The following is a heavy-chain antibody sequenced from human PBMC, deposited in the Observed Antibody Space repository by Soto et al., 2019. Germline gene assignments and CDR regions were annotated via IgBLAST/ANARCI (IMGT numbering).Heavy chain of an antibody. J-gene: IGHJ3*02. Sequence: PSETLSLTCTFSCGSISSGGYYWSWIRQHPGKGLEWIGYIYYSGSTYYNPSLKSRVTISVDTSKDQFSLKLSSVTAADTAVYYCARAQKYYDILTGYYCGAFDIWGQGTMVTVSS. CDR3: ARAQKYYDILTGYYCGAFDI. V-gene: IGHV4-31*03. CDR1: CGSISSGGYY. D-gene: IGHD3-9*01. CDR2: IYYSGST.